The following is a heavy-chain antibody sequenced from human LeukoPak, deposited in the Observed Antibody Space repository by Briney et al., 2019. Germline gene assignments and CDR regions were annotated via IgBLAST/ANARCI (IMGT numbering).Heavy chain of an antibody. CDR3: AKGVVYCSGGSCYNAYFDY. CDR1: GFTFSSYA. V-gene: IGHV3-23*01. D-gene: IGHD2-15*01. Sequence: PGGSLRLSCAASGFTFSSYAMSWVRQAPGKGLDWVSAISGSGGSTYYADSVKGRFTISRDNCKNTLYLQMNSMRAEDTAVYYCAKGVVYCSGGSCYNAYFDYWGQGALVTVSS. CDR2: ISGSGGST. J-gene: IGHJ4*02.